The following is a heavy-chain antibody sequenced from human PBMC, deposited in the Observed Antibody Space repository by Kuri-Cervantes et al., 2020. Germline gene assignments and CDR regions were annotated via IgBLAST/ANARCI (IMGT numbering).Heavy chain of an antibody. J-gene: IGHJ6*03. CDR2: ISWNSGSI. CDR1: GITFSNYK. D-gene: IGHD3-10*01. Sequence: GESLKISCTVSGITFSNYKMDWVRQAPGKGLEWVSGISWNSGSIGYADSVKGRFTISRDNAKNSLYVQMNSLRVEDTALYHCARASGSGSSGSGYYYYMDVWGKGTTVTVSS. V-gene: IGHV3-20*01. CDR3: ARASGSGSSGSGYYYYMDV.